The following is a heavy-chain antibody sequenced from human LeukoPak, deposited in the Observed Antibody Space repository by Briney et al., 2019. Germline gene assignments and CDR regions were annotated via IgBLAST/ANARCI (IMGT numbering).Heavy chain of an antibody. D-gene: IGHD1-20*01. Sequence: SETLSLTCAVFGGSFSGYYWSWIRQPPGKGLEWIGEINHSGSTNYNPSLKSRVTISVDTSKNQFSLKLSSVTAADTAVYYCASLPTAMYNWNWFDPWGQGTLVTVSS. CDR3: ASLPTAMYNWNWFDP. V-gene: IGHV4-34*01. J-gene: IGHJ5*02. CDR2: INHSGST. CDR1: GGSFSGYY.